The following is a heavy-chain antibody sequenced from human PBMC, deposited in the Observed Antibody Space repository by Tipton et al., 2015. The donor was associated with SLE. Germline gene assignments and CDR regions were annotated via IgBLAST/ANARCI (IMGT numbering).Heavy chain of an antibody. D-gene: IGHD5-12*01. V-gene: IGHV1-46*01. CDR2: INPSGGST. CDR3: ARSVWWLPPDYYYYMDV. J-gene: IGHJ6*03. Sequence: QSGAEVKKPGASVKVSCKASGYTFTSYYMHWVRQAPGQGLEWMGIINPSGGSTSYAQKFQGRVTMTRDTSTSTVYMELSSLRSEDTAVYYCARSVWWLPPDYYYYMDVWGKGTTVTVSS. CDR1: GYTFTSYY.